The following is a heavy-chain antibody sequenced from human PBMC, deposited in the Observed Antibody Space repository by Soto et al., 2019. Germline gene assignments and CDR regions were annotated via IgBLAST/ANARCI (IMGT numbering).Heavy chain of an antibody. J-gene: IGHJ4*02. CDR2: IGPDGSST. CDR1: VFTFSSHW. D-gene: IGHD1-1*01. CDR3: ARDNNWSYEY. V-gene: IGHV3-74*01. Sequence: GGSLRLSCAASVFTFSSHWMHLVRQAPGKGLVCVSHIGPDGSSTRDADSVQGRFTISRDNARNTLYLHMNSLRDEDTAVYYCARDNNWSYEYWGQGILVTLSS.